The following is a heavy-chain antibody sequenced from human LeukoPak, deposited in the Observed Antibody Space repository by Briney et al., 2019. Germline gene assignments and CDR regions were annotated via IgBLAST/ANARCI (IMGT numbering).Heavy chain of an antibody. CDR3: ARDVIYASEIYSYGDC. J-gene: IGHJ4*02. CDR1: GFTVSTNY. D-gene: IGHD3-16*01. Sequence: GGSLRLSCAASGFTVSTNYVSWVRQAPGKGLEGVSVIYRGGCTAYADSVKDRFTISRDNFKNMVYLHMNSLKAEDTAVYYCARDVIYASEIYSYGDCLGQGTLVTVSS. V-gene: IGHV3-66*01. CDR2: IYRGGCT.